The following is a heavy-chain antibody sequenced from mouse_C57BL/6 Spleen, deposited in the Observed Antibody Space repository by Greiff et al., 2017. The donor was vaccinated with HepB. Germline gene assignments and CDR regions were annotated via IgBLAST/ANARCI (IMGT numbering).Heavy chain of an antibody. CDR1: GYTFTDYE. V-gene: IGHV1-15*01. CDR2: IDPETGGT. Sequence: QVHVKQSGAELVRPGASVTLSCKASGYTFTDYEMHWVKQTPVHGLEWIGAIDPETGGTAYNQKFKGKAILTADKSSSTAYMELRSLTSEDSAVYYCTRTTVVARHFDVWGTGTTVTVSS. J-gene: IGHJ1*03. CDR3: TRTTVVARHFDV. D-gene: IGHD1-1*01.